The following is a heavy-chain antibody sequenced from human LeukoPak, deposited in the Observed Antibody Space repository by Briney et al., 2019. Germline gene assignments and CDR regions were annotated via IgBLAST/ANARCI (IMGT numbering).Heavy chain of an antibody. Sequence: SETLSLTCTVSGGSISSYYWSWIRQPPGKGLEWIGYIYYSGSTNYNPSLKSRVTISVDTSKNQFSLKLSSVTAADTAVYFCARMVQRNWFDPWGQGTLVTVSS. CDR3: ARMVQRNWFDP. D-gene: IGHD3-10*01. V-gene: IGHV4-59*01. CDR2: IYYSGST. J-gene: IGHJ5*02. CDR1: GGSISSYY.